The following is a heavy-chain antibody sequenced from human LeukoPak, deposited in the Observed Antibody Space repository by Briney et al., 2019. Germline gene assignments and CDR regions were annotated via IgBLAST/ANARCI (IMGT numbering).Heavy chain of an antibody. Sequence: GESLKISCKGSGYSFTTYWIGWVRQMPGKGLEWMGIIYPGDSDTRYSPSFQGQVTISADKSISTAYLQWSSLKASDTAMYYCARILAVDGVRPRQLGIDYWGQGNLVTVTS. D-gene: IGHD6-19*01. CDR2: IYPGDSDT. CDR3: ARILAVDGVRPRQLGIDY. CDR1: GYSFTTYW. J-gene: IGHJ4*02. V-gene: IGHV5-51*01.